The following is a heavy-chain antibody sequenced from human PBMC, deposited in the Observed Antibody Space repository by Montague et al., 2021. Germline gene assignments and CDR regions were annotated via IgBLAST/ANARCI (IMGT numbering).Heavy chain of an antibody. CDR2: FYSGGNT. V-gene: IGHV4-39*01. D-gene: IGHD1/OR15-1a*01. CDR1: GGSISSTSHY. Sequence: SETLSLTCTVSGGSISSTSHYWDWIRQPPGKGLEWIGTFYSGGNTYYNPALKGRVSISADTSNNQFSLKLHSVTAADTAVYLCARARITGTTTPLDYWGQGTLVIVSS. CDR3: ARARITGTTTPLDY. J-gene: IGHJ4*02.